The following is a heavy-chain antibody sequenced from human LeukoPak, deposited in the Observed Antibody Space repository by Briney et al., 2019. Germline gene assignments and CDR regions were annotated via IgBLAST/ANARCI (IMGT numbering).Heavy chain of an antibody. CDR1: GFSFSSYG. D-gene: IGHD2-2*01. CDR3: ARVRSTTSYFYFDY. CDR2: VSYDGSNI. V-gene: IGHV3-30*03. Sequence: GGSLRLSCAASGFSFSSYGMQWVRQAPGKGLQWVAVVSYDGSNIDYADSVKGRFTISRDNSKNTLYLQMNSLRAEDTAVYYCARVRSTTSYFYFDYWGQGTLVTVSS. J-gene: IGHJ4*02.